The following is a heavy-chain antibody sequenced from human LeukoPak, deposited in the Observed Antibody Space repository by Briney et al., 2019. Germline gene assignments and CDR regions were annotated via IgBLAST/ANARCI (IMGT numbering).Heavy chain of an antibody. D-gene: IGHD6-13*01. CDR2: ISGSGGST. CDR1: GFTFSSYA. Sequence: GGSLRLSCAASGFTFSSYAMSWVRQAPGKGLEWVSAISGSGGSTYYADSVKGRFTISRDNSKNTLYLRMNSLRAEDTAVYYCAKDKVFGQLNWFDPWGQGTLATVSS. J-gene: IGHJ5*02. CDR3: AKDKVFGQLNWFDP. V-gene: IGHV3-23*01.